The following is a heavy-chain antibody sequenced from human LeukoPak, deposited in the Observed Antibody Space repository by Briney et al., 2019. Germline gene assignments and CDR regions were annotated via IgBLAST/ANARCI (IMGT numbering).Heavy chain of an antibody. CDR1: GFTFSSYS. D-gene: IGHD3-22*01. J-gene: IGHJ5*02. V-gene: IGHV3-21*01. CDR3: ASPALGQVTMKP. Sequence: GGSLRLSCAASGFTFSSYSMHWVRQAPGKGLEWVSSLSDSSSYIYYADSVKGRFTISRDNAKSSLYLRMNSLRAEDTAMYYCASPALGQVTMKPWGQGTLVTVSS. CDR2: LSDSSSYI.